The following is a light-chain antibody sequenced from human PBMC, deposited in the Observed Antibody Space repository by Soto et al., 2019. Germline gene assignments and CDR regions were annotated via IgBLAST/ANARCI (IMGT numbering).Light chain of an antibody. V-gene: IGKV3-20*01. CDR2: GAS. CDR3: QQYDSSPKT. Sequence: EIVLRQSPGTLSLSPGERATPSCRASQSVSSVYLAWYQQKPGQAPSLLIYGASSRATGIPDRFSGSGSGTDFTLTISRLEPEDFAVYYCQQYDSSPKTFGQGTKVDI. J-gene: IGKJ1*01. CDR1: QSVSSVY.